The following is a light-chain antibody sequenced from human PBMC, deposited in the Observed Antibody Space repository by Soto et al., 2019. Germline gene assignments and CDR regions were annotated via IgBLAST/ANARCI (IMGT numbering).Light chain of an antibody. V-gene: IGKV3-15*01. CDR1: QSVSSN. Sequence: ELVMTQSPATLSVSPGEGATLSCRASQSVSSNLAWYQQKPGQAPRLLIYDASTRATGIPARFSGSGSGTEFTLTISILQSEDFAVYYCQHYNNWPPVTFGQGTKVDIK. CDR2: DAS. J-gene: IGKJ1*01. CDR3: QHYNNWPPVT.